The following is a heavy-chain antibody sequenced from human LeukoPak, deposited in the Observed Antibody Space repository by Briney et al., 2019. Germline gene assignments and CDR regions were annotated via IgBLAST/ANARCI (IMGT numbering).Heavy chain of an antibody. CDR3: ATHGYSSGWYYRFDYYYGMDV. V-gene: IGHV3-53*01. Sequence: GGSLRLSCAASGFTVSSNYMSWVRQAPGKGLEWGSGIYSGGSTYYADSVKGRFTISRDNSKNTLYLQMNSLRAEDTAVYYCATHGYSSGWYYRFDYYYGMDVWGKGTTVTVSS. CDR2: IYSGGST. D-gene: IGHD6-19*01. CDR1: GFTVSSNY. J-gene: IGHJ6*04.